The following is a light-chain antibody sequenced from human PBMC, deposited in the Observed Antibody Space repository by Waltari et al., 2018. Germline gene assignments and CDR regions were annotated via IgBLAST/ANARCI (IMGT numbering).Light chain of an antibody. V-gene: IGKV4-1*01. J-gene: IGKJ2*01. CDR3: QQYYTAPYT. CDR1: QSLLYNSNNKNY. CDR2: WAS. Sequence: DIVMTQSPDSLAVSLGQKSTSKRNPNQSLLYNSNNKNYLAWYQQKPGQPLKLFFYWASSRESGVPDRFSGSGSGTDFTLTIGSLQAEDVAVYYCQQYYTAPYTFGQGTKLEIK.